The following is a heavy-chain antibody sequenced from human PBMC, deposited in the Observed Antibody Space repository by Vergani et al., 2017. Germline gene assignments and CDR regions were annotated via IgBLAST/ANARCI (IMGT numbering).Heavy chain of an antibody. D-gene: IGHD3-3*01. CDR2: INPNSGST. CDR3: AGAPNYDFWSGSLDY. V-gene: IGHV1-2*02. Sequence: QVQLVQSGAEVKKPGSSVKVSCKASGGTFSSYAISWVRQAPGQGLEWMGRINPNSGSTNYAQKFQGRVTMTRDTSISTAYMELSRLRSDDTAVYYCAGAPNYDFWSGSLDYWGQGTLVTVSS. CDR1: GGTFSSYA. J-gene: IGHJ4*02.